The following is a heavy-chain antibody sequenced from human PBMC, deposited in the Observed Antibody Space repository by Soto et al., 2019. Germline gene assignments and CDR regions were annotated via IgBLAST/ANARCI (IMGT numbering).Heavy chain of an antibody. J-gene: IGHJ4*02. Sequence: EVQLVESGGGLVQPGGSLRLSCAASGFTFSTYWMSWVRQAPGKGLEWVANINQGGSEKNYVDSVKGRFTISRNNAKNSLYLQMSSLRAEDTAVYYCARYPGTYYLDYWGQGTLVPVSP. V-gene: IGHV3-7*01. CDR2: INQGGSEK. CDR3: ARYPGTYYLDY. CDR1: GFTFSTYW.